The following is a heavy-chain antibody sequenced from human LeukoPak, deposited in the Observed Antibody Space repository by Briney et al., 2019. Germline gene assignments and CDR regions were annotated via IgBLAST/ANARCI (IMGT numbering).Heavy chain of an antibody. Sequence: SETLSLTCTVSGGSISSYYWSWIRRPPGKGLEWIGYIYYSGSTNYNPSLKSRVTISVDTSKNQFSLKLSSVTAADTAVYYCARDTYYYDSSGHRVGAFDIWGQGTMVTVSS. CDR1: GGSISSYY. CDR2: IYYSGST. V-gene: IGHV4-59*01. J-gene: IGHJ3*02. CDR3: ARDTYYYDSSGHRVGAFDI. D-gene: IGHD3-22*01.